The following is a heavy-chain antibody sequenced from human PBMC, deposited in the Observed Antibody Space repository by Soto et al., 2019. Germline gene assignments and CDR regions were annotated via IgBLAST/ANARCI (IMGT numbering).Heavy chain of an antibody. V-gene: IGHV3-30*18. CDR2: ISYDGSNK. CDR1: GFTFSSYG. CDR3: AKDHRPFLYNWNLYYFDY. Sequence: VGSLRLSCAASGFTFSSYGMHWVRQAPGKGLEWVAVISYDGSNKYYADSVKGRFTISRDNSKNTLYLQMNSLRAEDTAVYYCAKDHRPFLYNWNLYYFDYWGQGTLVTVSS. J-gene: IGHJ4*02. D-gene: IGHD1-1*01.